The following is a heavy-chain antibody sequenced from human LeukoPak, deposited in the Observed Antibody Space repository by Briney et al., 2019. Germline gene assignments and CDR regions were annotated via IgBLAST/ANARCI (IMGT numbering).Heavy chain of an antibody. CDR2: LNPNSGGT. D-gene: IGHD3-10*01. J-gene: IGHJ4*02. V-gene: IGHV1-2*02. Sequence: ASVKVSCKASGNDFSDFYFNWVRQAPGRGLEWLGWLNPNSGGTKYAQKFQGRVTMTSDTSINTAYMELSRLRSDDTAFYYCARDINYWGQGTLVTVSS. CDR3: ARDINY. CDR1: GNDFSDFY.